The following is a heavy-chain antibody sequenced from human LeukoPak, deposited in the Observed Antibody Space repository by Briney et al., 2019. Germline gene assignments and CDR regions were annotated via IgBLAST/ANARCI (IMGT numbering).Heavy chain of an antibody. J-gene: IGHJ4*02. CDR1: GFTFNSYT. D-gene: IGHD5-12*01. V-gene: IGHV3-64*01. Sequence: GGSLRLSCAASGFTFNSYTMHWVRQAPGKGLEYVSAISTNGGSTYYANSVKGRFTISRDNSKNTLYLQMGSLRPEDMAVYYCARAPLSGYYFDYWGQGTLVTV. CDR3: ARAPLSGYYFDY. CDR2: ISTNGGST.